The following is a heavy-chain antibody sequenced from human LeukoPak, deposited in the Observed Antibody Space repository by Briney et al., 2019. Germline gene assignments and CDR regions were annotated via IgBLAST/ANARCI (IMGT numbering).Heavy chain of an antibody. CDR1: GFTFSDYY. CDR2: ISSSGSTI. D-gene: IGHD3-22*01. Sequence: KSGGSLRLSCAASGFTFSDYYMSWIRQAPGKGLEWVSYISSSGSTIYYADSVKGRFTISRDNAKNSLYLQMNSLRAEDTAVYYCARDISPYYDSSGYCPDYWGQGTLVTVSS. CDR3: ARDISPYYDSSGYCPDY. J-gene: IGHJ4*02. V-gene: IGHV3-11*01.